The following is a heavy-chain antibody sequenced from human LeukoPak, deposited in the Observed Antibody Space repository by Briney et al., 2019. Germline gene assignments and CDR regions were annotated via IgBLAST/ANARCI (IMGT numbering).Heavy chain of an antibody. CDR3: TKGSFTYSSSLGYFDY. CDR2: ISGSGGST. J-gene: IGHJ4*02. CDR1: GFTFSSYA. V-gene: IGHV3-23*01. D-gene: IGHD6-6*01. Sequence: SGGSLRLSCAASGFTFSSYAMSWVRQAPGKGLEWVSAISGSGGSTYYADFVKGRFTISRDNSKNTLYLQMNSLRAEDTAVYYCTKGSFTYSSSLGYFDYWGQGTLVTVSS.